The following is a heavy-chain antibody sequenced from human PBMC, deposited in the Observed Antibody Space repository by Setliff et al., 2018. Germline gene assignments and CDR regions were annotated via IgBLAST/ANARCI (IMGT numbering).Heavy chain of an antibody. CDR3: ARARRFETIRYRGDYYMDV. CDR2: INTNTEKP. J-gene: IGHJ6*03. V-gene: IGHV7-4-1*02. CDR1: GYTFTSYA. Sequence: ASVKVSCKASGYTFTSYAMNWVRQAPGQGLEWMGWINTNTEKPTYAQGFTGRYVFSLDTSVSTAYLQISSLKAEDTAVYYCARARRFETIRYRGDYYMDVWGKGTTGTVSS. D-gene: IGHD5-18*01.